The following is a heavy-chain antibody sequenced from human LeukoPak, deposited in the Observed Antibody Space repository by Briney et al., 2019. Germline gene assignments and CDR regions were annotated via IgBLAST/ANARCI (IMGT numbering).Heavy chain of an antibody. D-gene: IGHD3-22*01. Sequence: GGSLRLSCAASGFTVSDTYMSWVRQAPGKGLEWVSFTYSAGSTYYADSVKGRFTISRDNSKNTLYLQMNSLRAEDTAVYYCARDERSYDGSGRLIAEYFQHWGQGTLVTVSS. J-gene: IGHJ1*01. CDR1: GFTVSDTY. CDR2: TYSAGST. CDR3: ARDERSYDGSGRLIAEYFQH. V-gene: IGHV3-53*01.